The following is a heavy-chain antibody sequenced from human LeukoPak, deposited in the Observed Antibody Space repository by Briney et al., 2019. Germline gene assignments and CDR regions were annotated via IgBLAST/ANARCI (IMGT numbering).Heavy chain of an antibody. D-gene: IGHD6-19*01. J-gene: IGHJ5*02. Sequence: SGGSLRLSCAASGFSFSSYSMNWVRQAPGKGLEWVASISSFTSSICYADSVKGRFTISRGNARNSLYLQMNTLRVDDTAVYYCARGDQWLDAWGQGTLVTVSS. CDR2: ISSFTSSI. CDR1: GFSFSSYS. CDR3: ARGDQWLDA. V-gene: IGHV3-21*01.